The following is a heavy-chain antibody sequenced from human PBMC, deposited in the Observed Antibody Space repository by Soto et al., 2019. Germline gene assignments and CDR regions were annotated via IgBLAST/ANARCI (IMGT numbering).Heavy chain of an antibody. CDR2: IFYSGST. CDR1: VASMRSYY. CDR3: ARHLRCCGLEV. D-gene: IGHD4-17*01. Sequence: WETLSLTCNFSVASMRSYYWTCMRLSPGKGLEWIGDIFYSGSTNLNPSLRSRLSISIDTSKNKFSLMLNSVTAADTAVYYCARHLRCCGLEVWGQGTTVIVS. J-gene: IGHJ6*01. V-gene: IGHV4-59*08.